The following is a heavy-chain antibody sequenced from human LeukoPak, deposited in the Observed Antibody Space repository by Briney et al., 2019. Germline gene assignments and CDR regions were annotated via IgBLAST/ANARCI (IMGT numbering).Heavy chain of an antibody. D-gene: IGHD6-6*01. Sequence: SETLSLTCAVYGGSFSGYYWGWIRQPPGKGLEWIGSIYYSGSTYYNPSLKSRVTISVDTSKNQFSLKLSSVTAADTAVYYCARVLRSSHYYYYMGVWGKGTTVTVSS. CDR2: IYYSGST. J-gene: IGHJ6*03. CDR3: ARVLRSSHYYYYMGV. CDR1: GGSFSGYY. V-gene: IGHV4-34*01.